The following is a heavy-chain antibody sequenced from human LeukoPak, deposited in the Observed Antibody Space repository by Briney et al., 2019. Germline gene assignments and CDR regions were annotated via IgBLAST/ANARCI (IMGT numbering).Heavy chain of an antibody. D-gene: IGHD3-9*01. CDR3: AKDRTYRTGLVDFDD. CDR2: ISGGGEAT. CDR1: GFTFSRYA. J-gene: IGHJ4*02. Sequence: PGGSLRLSCAASGFTFSRYAMSWIRQAPGRGLVWVSGISGGGEATYYADSVKGRFTISRDNSKSTLYLQMNSLRAEDTALYYCAKDRTYRTGLVDFDDWGQGTLVTVSS. V-gene: IGHV3-23*01.